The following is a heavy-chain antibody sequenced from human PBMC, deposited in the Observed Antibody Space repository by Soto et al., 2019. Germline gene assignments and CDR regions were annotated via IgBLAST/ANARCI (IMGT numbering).Heavy chain of an antibody. CDR2: ITGNAANT. Sequence: GGSLRLSCSASRFTFGGYAMSWVRQAPGKGLEWVSGITGNAANTVYADSVKGRFTISRDNSKNALYLQLNSLRAEDTAVYFCAKAARDCGGDCYSSYFDSWGQGALVTVSS. CDR3: AKAARDCGGDCYSSYFDS. D-gene: IGHD2-21*02. J-gene: IGHJ4*02. V-gene: IGHV3-23*01. CDR1: RFTFGGYA.